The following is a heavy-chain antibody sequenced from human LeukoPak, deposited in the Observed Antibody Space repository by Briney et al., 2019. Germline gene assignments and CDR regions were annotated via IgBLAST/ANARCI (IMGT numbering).Heavy chain of an antibody. Sequence: SETLSLTCTVSGGSISSYYWSWIRQPPGKGLEGIGYIYYSGSTNYNPSLKSRVTISVDKSKNQVSLKLSSVTAPDTAVYYCAGGTTGGYNHYYYCYMDVWGKGTTVTVSS. D-gene: IGHD3-9*01. V-gene: IGHV4-59*01. CDR2: IYYSGST. J-gene: IGHJ6*03. CDR3: AGGTTGGYNHYYYCYMDV. CDR1: GGSISSYY.